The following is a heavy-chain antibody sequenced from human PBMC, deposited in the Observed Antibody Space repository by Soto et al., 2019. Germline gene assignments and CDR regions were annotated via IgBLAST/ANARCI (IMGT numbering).Heavy chain of an antibody. CDR3: TKDRPRGFDY. J-gene: IGHJ4*02. V-gene: IGHV3-23*01. CDR2: ISGDGGST. Sequence: GGSLRLSCAASGFTFSSYAMSWVRQAPGKGLEWVSFISGDGGSTFYADSVKGRFTISRDNSKDTLYLQMNSLKAEDTAVYYCTKDRPRGFDYWGQGTLVTVSS. CDR1: GFTFSSYA.